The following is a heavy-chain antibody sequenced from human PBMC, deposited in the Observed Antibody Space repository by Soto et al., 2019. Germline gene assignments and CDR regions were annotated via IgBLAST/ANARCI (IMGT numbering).Heavy chain of an antibody. V-gene: IGHV3-30-3*01. CDR1: GFTFSNYA. J-gene: IGHJ5*02. D-gene: IGHD2-8*01. CDR3: ARSGDSCTNGVCYNNHWFDP. CDR2: ISYDGNNK. Sequence: QVQLMESGGGVVQPGRSLRLSCAASGFTFSNYAMHWVRQAPGKGREWVAIISYDGNNKFYADSVKCRFTISRDNSKNTLYLQMNRLRAEDTAVYYCARSGDSCTNGVCYNNHWFDPWGQGTLVAVSS.